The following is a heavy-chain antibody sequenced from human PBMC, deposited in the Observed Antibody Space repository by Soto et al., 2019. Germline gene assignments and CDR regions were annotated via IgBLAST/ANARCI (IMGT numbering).Heavy chain of an antibody. CDR2: ISGSGGST. CDR1: GFTFSSYA. Sequence: GGSLRLSCAASGFTFSSYAMSWVRQAPGKGLEWVSAISGSGGSTYYADSVKGRFTISRDNSKNTLYLQMNSLRAEDTAVYYCAKVRPGTTYYYYGMDVWGQGTTVTVSS. D-gene: IGHD3-10*01. V-gene: IGHV3-23*01. J-gene: IGHJ6*02. CDR3: AKVRPGTTYYYYGMDV.